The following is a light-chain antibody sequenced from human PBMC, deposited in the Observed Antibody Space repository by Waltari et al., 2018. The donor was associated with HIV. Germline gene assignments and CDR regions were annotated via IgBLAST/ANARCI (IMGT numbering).Light chain of an antibody. J-gene: IGKJ4*01. CDR2: GAS. CDR1: PSISSTY. Sequence: EIVLTQSPVTLSLSPGERATLSCRASPSISSTYLAWYQQKPGQAPSLLIYGASTRATGIPDRFSGSGSGTDFSLSISRLEPEDFAVYYCQHYGTSLLTFGGGTKVEIK. V-gene: IGKV3-20*01. CDR3: QHYGTSLLT.